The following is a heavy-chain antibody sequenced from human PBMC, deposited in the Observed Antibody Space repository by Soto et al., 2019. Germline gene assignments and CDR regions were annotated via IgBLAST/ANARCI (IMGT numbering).Heavy chain of an antibody. CDR3: ARGAEVVVPAVPYYYGMDV. J-gene: IGHJ6*02. Sequence: SETLTLTCAVYGGSFSGYYWSWIRQPPGKGLEWIGEINHSGSTNYNPSLKSRVTISVDTSKNQFSLKLSSVTAADTAVYYCARGAEVVVPAVPYYYGMDVWGQGTTVTVSS. D-gene: IGHD2-2*01. V-gene: IGHV4-34*01. CDR1: GGSFSGYY. CDR2: INHSGST.